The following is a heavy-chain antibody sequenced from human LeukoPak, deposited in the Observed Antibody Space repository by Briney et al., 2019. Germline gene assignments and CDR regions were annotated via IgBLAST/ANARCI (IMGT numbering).Heavy chain of an antibody. CDR1: GYTFTSYY. CDR3: ARDRGRTAHSIYYFDY. J-gene: IGHJ4*02. Sequence: ASVKVSCKASGYTFTSYYMHWVRQAPGQGLEWMGIINPSGGSTSYAQKFQGRVTMTRDTSISTAYMELSRLRSDDTAVYYCARDRGRTAHSIYYFDYWGQGTLVTVSS. CDR2: INPSGGST. V-gene: IGHV1-46*01. D-gene: IGHD3-10*01.